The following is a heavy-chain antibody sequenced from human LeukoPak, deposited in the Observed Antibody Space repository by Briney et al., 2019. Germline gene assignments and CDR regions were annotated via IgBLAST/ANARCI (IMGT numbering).Heavy chain of an antibody. CDR1: GFTFSSYE. Sequence: GGSLRLSCAASGFTFSSYEMNWVRQAPGKGLEWVAVISYDGSNKYYADSVKGRFTISRDNSKNTLYLQMNSLRAEDTAVYYCARDSVSGYYEHWGQGTLVTVSS. J-gene: IGHJ1*01. V-gene: IGHV3-30*04. CDR3: ARDSVSGYYEH. CDR2: ISYDGSNK. D-gene: IGHD3-22*01.